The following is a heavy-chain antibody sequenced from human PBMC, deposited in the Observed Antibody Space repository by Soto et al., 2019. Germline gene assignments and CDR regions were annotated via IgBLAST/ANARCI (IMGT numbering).Heavy chain of an antibody. CDR1: GFTFSSYG. Sequence: QVQLVESGGGVVQPGRSLRLSCAASGFTFSSYGMHWVRQAPGKGLEWVAVIWYDGSNKYYADSVKGRFTISRDNSKNTLYLQMNSLRAEDTAVYYCARESYGSGSPTFAYWGQGTLVTVSS. V-gene: IGHV3-33*01. CDR3: ARESYGSGSPTFAY. D-gene: IGHD3-10*01. J-gene: IGHJ4*02. CDR2: IWYDGSNK.